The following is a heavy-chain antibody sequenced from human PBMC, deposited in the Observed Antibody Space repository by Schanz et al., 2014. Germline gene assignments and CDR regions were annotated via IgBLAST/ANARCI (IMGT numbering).Heavy chain of an antibody. CDR2: ISGTGGDDT. V-gene: IGHV3-23*01. Sequence: EVQLLESGGGLVQPGGSLRLSCLASGFAFSSYGMNWLRQAPGKGLLWVSSISGTGGDDTYYADSVKGRFTISRDNSKNTLFLQMNSLRVEDSAIYYCAKDISDTSGKDDYWGQGTLVTVSS. J-gene: IGHJ4*02. CDR3: AKDISDTSGKDDY. CDR1: GFAFSSYG. D-gene: IGHD3-22*01.